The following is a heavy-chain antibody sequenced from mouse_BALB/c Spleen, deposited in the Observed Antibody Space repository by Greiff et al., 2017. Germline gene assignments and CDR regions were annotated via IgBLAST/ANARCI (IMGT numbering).Heavy chain of an antibody. D-gene: IGHD3-1*01. V-gene: IGHV5-4*02. CDR1: GFTFSDYY. CDR3: ARDRGDYYAMDY. CDR2: ISDGGSYN. Sequence: EVQVVESGGGLVKPGGSLKLSCAASGFTFSDYYMYWVRQTPEKRLEWVATISDGGSYNYYPDSVKARFTISRDNAKNNLYLQMSSLKSEDTAMYYCARDRGDYYAMDYWGQGTSVTVSS. J-gene: IGHJ4*01.